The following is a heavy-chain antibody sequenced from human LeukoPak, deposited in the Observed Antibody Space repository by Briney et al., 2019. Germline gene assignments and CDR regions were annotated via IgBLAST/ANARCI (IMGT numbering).Heavy chain of an antibody. CDR3: ARAPREWFGDGYYYGMDV. CDR2: IIPIFGTA. D-gene: IGHD3-10*01. V-gene: IGHV1-69*05. Sequence: SVKVSCKASGGTFSSYAICWVRQAPGQGLEWMGGIIPIFGTANYAQKFQGRVTITTDESTSTAYMELSSLRSEDTAVYYCARAPREWFGDGYYYGMDVWGQGTTVTVSS. J-gene: IGHJ6*02. CDR1: GGTFSSYA.